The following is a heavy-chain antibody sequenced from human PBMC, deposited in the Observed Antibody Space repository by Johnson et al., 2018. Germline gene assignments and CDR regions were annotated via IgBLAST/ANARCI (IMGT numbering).Heavy chain of an antibody. CDR1: GFTFRHYG. Sequence: QVQLVQSGGGVVQPGRSLRLSCAASGFTFRHYGMHWVRQAPGKGLEWVAILWYDGSNKYYVDPVKGRFTISRNNSKNTLYLQMNSLRAEDTAIYYCARETLGGHGMDGWGQGTTVTVSS. CDR2: LWYDGSNK. J-gene: IGHJ6*02. V-gene: IGHV3-33*01. D-gene: IGHD3-16*01. CDR3: ARETLGGHGMDG.